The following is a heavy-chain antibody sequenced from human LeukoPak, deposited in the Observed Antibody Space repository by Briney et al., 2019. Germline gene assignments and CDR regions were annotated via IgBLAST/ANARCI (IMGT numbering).Heavy chain of an antibody. J-gene: IGHJ4*02. Sequence: SGATLVHPRQTLTLPCSFSGVSRSTSAVGGGGMRQPPGKALEWLALIYWNDDKRYNPSLKSRLTITKDTSKNQVVLTMTNMNPVDTATYYCANTSRGGFLFDYWGQGTLVTVSS. V-gene: IGHV2-5*01. CDR1: GVSRSTSAVG. CDR3: ANTSRGGFLFDY. D-gene: IGHD5-24*01. CDR2: IYWNDDK.